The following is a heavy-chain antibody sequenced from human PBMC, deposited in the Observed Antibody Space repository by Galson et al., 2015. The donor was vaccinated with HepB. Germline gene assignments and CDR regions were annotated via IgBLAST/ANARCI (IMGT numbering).Heavy chain of an antibody. J-gene: IGHJ4*01. Sequence: ETLSLTCTVSGGSISRYYWTWIRQSAGKGLEWIGRMYSSGSTNYNPSLKSRVAMSVDMSKNQFSLRLISVTAADTAVYYCGRDGGYDIKTGHYIGDYWGHGTLVTVSS. V-gene: IGHV4-4*07. CDR3: GRDGGYDIKTGHYIGDY. CDR2: MYSSGST. CDR1: GGSISRYY. D-gene: IGHD3-9*01.